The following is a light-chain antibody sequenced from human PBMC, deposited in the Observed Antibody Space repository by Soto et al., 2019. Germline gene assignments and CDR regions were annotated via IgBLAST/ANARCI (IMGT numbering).Light chain of an antibody. CDR1: QSVSGW. CDR3: LKHFNYHWK. J-gene: IGKJ1*01. V-gene: IGKV1-5*01. Sequence: IQMTQPPSTLSASVGDTATVNSRASQSVSGWLAWYQQKPGEAPKILIYDASALPSGVPSRFSGRGSGTDFTLTIRSLQPEDFATYYCLKHFNYHWKFGQGHKVDIK. CDR2: DAS.